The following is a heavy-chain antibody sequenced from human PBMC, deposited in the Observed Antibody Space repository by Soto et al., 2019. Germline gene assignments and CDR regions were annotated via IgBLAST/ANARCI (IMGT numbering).Heavy chain of an antibody. CDR2: IYQSGST. V-gene: IGHV4-30-2*01. Sequence: SETLSLTCTVSGGSISSGGYYWSWIRQHPGKGLEWIGYIYQSGSTSYNPSLKSRVTISMDRSKNQFSLNLSSVTAADTAVYFCARGVRGTVMIYFDYWGQGILVTVSS. CDR1: GGSISSGGYY. CDR3: ARGVRGTVMIYFDY. D-gene: IGHD3-16*01. J-gene: IGHJ4*02.